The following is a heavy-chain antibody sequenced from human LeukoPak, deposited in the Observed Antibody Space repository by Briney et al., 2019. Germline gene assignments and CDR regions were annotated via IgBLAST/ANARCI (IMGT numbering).Heavy chain of an antibody. V-gene: IGHV3-7*03. Sequence: GGSLRLSCAASGFTFSSYWMSWVRQAPGKGLEWVANIKQDGSEKYYVDSVKGRFTISRDNAKNSLYLQMNSLRAEDTAVYYCVRVPRGYDILTGYYPLYFDYWGQGTLVTVSS. CDR3: VRVPRGYDILTGYYPLYFDY. J-gene: IGHJ4*02. CDR1: GFTFSSYW. CDR2: IKQDGSEK. D-gene: IGHD3-9*01.